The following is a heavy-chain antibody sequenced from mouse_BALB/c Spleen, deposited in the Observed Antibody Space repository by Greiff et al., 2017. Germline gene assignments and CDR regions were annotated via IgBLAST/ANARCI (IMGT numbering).Heavy chain of an antibody. CDR3: ARSAFRITTVGGAMDY. CDR1: GYTFTSYW. D-gene: IGHD1-1*01. V-gene: IGHV1-87*01. CDR2: IYPGDGDT. J-gene: IGHJ4*01. Sequence: VQVVESGAELARPGASVKLSCKASGYTFTSYWMQWVKQRPGQGLEWIGAIYPGDGDTRYTQKFKGKATLTADKSSSTAYMQLSSLASEDSAVYYCARSAFRITTVGGAMDYWGQGTSVTVAS.